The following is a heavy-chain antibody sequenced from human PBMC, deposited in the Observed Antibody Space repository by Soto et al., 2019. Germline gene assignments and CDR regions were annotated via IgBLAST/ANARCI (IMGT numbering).Heavy chain of an antibody. CDR3: AKILDSGSYYYFDY. J-gene: IGHJ4*02. V-gene: IGHV3-23*01. CDR1: GFTFSSYA. Sequence: GGSLRLSCAASGFTFSSYAMSWVRQAPGKGLEWVSAISGSGGSTYYADSVKGRFTISRYNSKNTLYLQMNSLRAEDTAVYYCAKILDSGSYYYFDYWGQGTLVTVSS. D-gene: IGHD1-26*01. CDR2: ISGSGGST.